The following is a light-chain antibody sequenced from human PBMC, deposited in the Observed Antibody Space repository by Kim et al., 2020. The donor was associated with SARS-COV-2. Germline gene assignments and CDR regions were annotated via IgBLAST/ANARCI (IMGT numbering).Light chain of an antibody. V-gene: IGLV4-69*01. CDR3: QTWGTAIRV. J-gene: IGLJ3*02. CDR2: LNSDGSH. Sequence: ASVKLTCTLSSGDSSYAIAWHQQQPDKGPRYLMKLNSDGSHNKGDGIPDRFSGSSSGAERYVTISSLQSEDEADYYCQTWGTAIRVFGGGTQLTVL. CDR1: SGDSSYA.